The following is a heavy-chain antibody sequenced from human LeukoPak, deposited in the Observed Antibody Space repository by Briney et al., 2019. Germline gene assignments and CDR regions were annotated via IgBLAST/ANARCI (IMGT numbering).Heavy chain of an antibody. J-gene: IGHJ4*02. CDR3: ASRSQRGYPDY. Sequence: ASVKVSCKTSGYSFSDYHIHWVRQAPGQGLEWMGIINPSGGNTNYAQKFQGRVTMTRDMSASTVYMELSSLRSEDTAAYYCASRSQRGYPDYWGQGTLVTVSS. CDR1: GYSFSDYH. V-gene: IGHV1-46*01. D-gene: IGHD3-22*01. CDR2: INPSGGNT.